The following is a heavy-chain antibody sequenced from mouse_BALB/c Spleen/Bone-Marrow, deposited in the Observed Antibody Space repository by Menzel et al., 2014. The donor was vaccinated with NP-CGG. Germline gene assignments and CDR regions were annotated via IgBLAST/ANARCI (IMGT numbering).Heavy chain of an antibody. Sequence: QVQLQQSGPGLVQPSQSLSITCTVSGFSLTGNGVHWVRQSPGKGLEWLGVTWRGGSTDYNAAFMSRLTITKDNSKNQVFFKMNSLQGDDTAMYYCAKGGITTVWYFDVWGAGTTVTVSS. V-gene: IGHV2-5*01. CDR2: TWRGGST. J-gene: IGHJ1*01. CDR3: AKGGITTVWYFDV. CDR1: GFSLTGNG. D-gene: IGHD1-1*01.